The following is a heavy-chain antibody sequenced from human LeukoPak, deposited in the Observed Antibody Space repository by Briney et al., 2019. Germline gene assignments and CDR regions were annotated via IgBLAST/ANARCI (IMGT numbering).Heavy chain of an antibody. CDR1: GGSFSGYS. CDR3: ARDRSTYYYDSSGPGLNDY. D-gene: IGHD3-22*01. CDR2: INHSGST. V-gene: IGHV4-34*01. Sequence: SETLSLTCAVYGGSFSGYSWSWIRQPPGKGLEWIGEINHSGSTNYNPSLKSRVTISVDTSKNQFSLKLSSVTAADTAVYYCARDRSTYYYDSSGPGLNDYWGQGTLVTVSS. J-gene: IGHJ4*02.